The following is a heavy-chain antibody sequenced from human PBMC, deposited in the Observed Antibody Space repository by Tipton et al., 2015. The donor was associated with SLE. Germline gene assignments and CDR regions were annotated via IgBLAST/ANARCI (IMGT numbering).Heavy chain of an antibody. J-gene: IGHJ4*02. CDR2: FFYRWST. CDR3: ARDLALYDSSGYFDY. V-gene: IGHV4-59*11. Sequence: TLSLTCTVSGGSISSHYWSWVRQTPGKGLEWIGYFFYRWSTNHNPSLKSRVTITVDTSKNQFSLKLSSVTAADTAVYYCARDLALYDSSGYFDYWGQGTLVTVSS. CDR1: GGSISSHY. D-gene: IGHD3-22*01.